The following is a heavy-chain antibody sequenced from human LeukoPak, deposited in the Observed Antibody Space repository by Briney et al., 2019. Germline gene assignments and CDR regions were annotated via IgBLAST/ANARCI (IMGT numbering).Heavy chain of an antibody. V-gene: IGHV4-34*01. D-gene: IGHD3-3*01. CDR1: GRSFSGYY. Sequence: SETLSLTCAVYGRSFSGYYWSWIRQPPGKGLEWIGEINHSGSTNYNPSLKSRVTISVDTSKNQFSLKLSSVTAADTAVYYCARFPHYDFWSGYYQESFYYGMDVWGQGTTVTVSS. J-gene: IGHJ6*02. CDR3: ARFPHYDFWSGYYQESFYYGMDV. CDR2: INHSGST.